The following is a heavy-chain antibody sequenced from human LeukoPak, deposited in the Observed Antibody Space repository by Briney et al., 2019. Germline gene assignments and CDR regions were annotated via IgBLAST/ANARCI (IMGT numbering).Heavy chain of an antibody. D-gene: IGHD5-12*01. CDR1: GGSFSGYY. V-gene: IGHV4-34*01. Sequence: SETLSLTCAVYGGSFSGYYWSWIRQPPGKGLEWIGEINHSGSTNYNPSLKSRVTISVDTSKNQFSLKPSSVTAADTAVYYCASLLSGYDWWGQGTLVTVSS. CDR2: INHSGST. J-gene: IGHJ4*02. CDR3: ASLLSGYDW.